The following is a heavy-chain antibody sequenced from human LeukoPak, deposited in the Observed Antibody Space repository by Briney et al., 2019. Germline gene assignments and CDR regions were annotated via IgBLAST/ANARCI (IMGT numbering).Heavy chain of an antibody. J-gene: IGHJ4*02. CDR1: GFTFSGSA. V-gene: IGHV3-73*01. CDR2: IRSKANSYAT. D-gene: IGHD4-11*01. CDR3: TRHGTTVTTPWNDY. Sequence: GGSLRLSCAASGFTFSGSAMPWVLQASGKGLEWVGRIRSKANSYATAYAASVKGRFTISRDDSKNTAYLQMNSLKTEDTAVYYCTRHGTTVTTPWNDYWGQGTLVTVSS.